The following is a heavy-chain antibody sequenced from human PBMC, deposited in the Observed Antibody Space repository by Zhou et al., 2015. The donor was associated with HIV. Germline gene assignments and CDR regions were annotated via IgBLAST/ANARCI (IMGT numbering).Heavy chain of an antibody. D-gene: IGHD7-27*01. J-gene: IGHJ6*03. CDR3: AKAWGGVSAPDYYYYMDV. Sequence: QVQLVESGGGVVQPGRPLRLSCAASRSFNGYAMNWVRQAPGKRLEWLALITHDGAGQAYASSVRGRLTISRDISANTLYLEMSNVRPDDTAVYYCAKAWGGVSAPDYYYYMDVWGKGTTVTVSS. V-gene: IGHV3-30-3*01. CDR2: ITHDGAGQ. CDR1: RSFNGYA.